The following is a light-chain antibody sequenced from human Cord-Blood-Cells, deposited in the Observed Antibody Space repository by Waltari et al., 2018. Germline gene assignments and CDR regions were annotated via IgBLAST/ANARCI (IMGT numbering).Light chain of an antibody. CDR3: QVWDSSSDHPV. J-gene: IGLJ2*01. V-gene: IGLV3-21*03. Sequence: SYVLTQPPSVSVAPGKTARLTCGGNNLGSKSVHWYQQKPGRAPVLVVYDDSDRPSGIPERFSGSNSGNTATLTISRVEAGDEADYYCQVWDSSSDHPVFGGGTKLTVL. CDR2: DDS. CDR1: NLGSKS.